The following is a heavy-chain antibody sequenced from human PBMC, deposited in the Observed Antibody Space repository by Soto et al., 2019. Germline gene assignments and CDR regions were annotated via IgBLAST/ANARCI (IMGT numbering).Heavy chain of an antibody. D-gene: IGHD3-3*01. Sequence: ASVKVSCKASGYTFTSYDINWVRQATGQGLEWMGWMNPNSGNTGYAQKFQGRVTMTRNTSISTAYMELSSLRSEDTAVYYCGRGPFSLRFLEWFPDAFDIWGQGKMVTVSS. CDR1: GYTFTSYD. J-gene: IGHJ3*02. V-gene: IGHV1-8*01. CDR2: MNPNSGNT. CDR3: GRGPFSLRFLEWFPDAFDI.